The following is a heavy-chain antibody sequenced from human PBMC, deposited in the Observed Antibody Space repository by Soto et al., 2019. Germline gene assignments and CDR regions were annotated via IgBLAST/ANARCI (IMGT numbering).Heavy chain of an antibody. CDR1: GYTFTSYG. CDR3: ARVLYDFWSGYWFDP. Sequence: ASVKVSCKASGYTFTSYGISWVRQAPGQGLEWMGWISAYNGNTNYAQKLQGRVTVTTDTSTSTAYMELRSLRSDDTAVYYCARVLYDFWSGYWFDPWGQGTLVTVSS. CDR2: ISAYNGNT. D-gene: IGHD3-3*01. V-gene: IGHV1-18*01. J-gene: IGHJ5*02.